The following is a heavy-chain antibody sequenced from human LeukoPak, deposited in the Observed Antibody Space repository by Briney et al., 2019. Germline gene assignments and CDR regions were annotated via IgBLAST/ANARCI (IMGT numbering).Heavy chain of an antibody. Sequence: GGSLRLSCAASGFTFSSYAMNWVRQAPGEGLEWVSSISGSGDRTYYADSVKGWFTISRDNPENILYLQMDSLRAEVTAVYYCARDPAVASRATFYYWGQGTLVTVSS. V-gene: IGHV3-23*01. CDR2: ISGSGDRT. D-gene: IGHD6-13*01. J-gene: IGHJ4*02. CDR3: ARDPAVASRATFYY. CDR1: GFTFSSYA.